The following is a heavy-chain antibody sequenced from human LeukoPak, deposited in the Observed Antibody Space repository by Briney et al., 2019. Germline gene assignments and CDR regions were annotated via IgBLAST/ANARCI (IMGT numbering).Heavy chain of an antibody. CDR1: GFTFSSYD. Sequence: GGSLRLSCAASGFTFSSYDMTWVRQAPGKGLEWVSSISSSSSYIYYADSVEGRFTISRDNAKNSLYLQMNSLRAEDTAVYYCARSGGSYYTNWFDPWGQGTLVTVSS. CDR2: ISSSSSYI. CDR3: ARSGGSYYTNWFDP. V-gene: IGHV3-21*01. D-gene: IGHD3-10*01. J-gene: IGHJ5*02.